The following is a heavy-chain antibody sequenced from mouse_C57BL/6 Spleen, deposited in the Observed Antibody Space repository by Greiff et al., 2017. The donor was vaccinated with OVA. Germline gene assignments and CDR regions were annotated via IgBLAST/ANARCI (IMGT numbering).Heavy chain of an antibody. CDR3: ANYYGRGYAMDY. J-gene: IGHJ4*01. V-gene: IGHV1-80*01. Sequence: QVQLQQSGAELVKPGASVTISCKASGYAFSSYWMNWVKQRPGKGLEWIGQIYPGDGDTNYNGKFKGKATLTADKSSSTAYMQLSSLTSEDSAVYFCANYYGRGYAMDYWGQGTSVTVSS. D-gene: IGHD1-1*01. CDR2: IYPGDGDT. CDR1: GYAFSSYW.